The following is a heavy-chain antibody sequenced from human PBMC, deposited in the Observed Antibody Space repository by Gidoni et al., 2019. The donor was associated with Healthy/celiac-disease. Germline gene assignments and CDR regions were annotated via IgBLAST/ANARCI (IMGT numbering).Heavy chain of an antibody. D-gene: IGHD1-1*01. CDR1: GFTFSSYD. CDR2: IGTAGDP. V-gene: IGHV3-13*05. J-gene: IGHJ6*02. Sequence: EVQLVESGGGLVQPGGSLRPSCSASGFTFSSYDMHWVRQATGKGLEWVSAIGTAGDPYYPGSVKGRFTISRENARNSLYLQMNSLRAGDTAVYYCARERLYYGMDVWGQGTTVTVSS. CDR3: ARERLYYGMDV.